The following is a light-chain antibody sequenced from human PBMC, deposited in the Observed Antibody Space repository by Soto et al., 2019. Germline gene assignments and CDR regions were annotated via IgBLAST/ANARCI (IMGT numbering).Light chain of an antibody. J-gene: IGKJ4*01. CDR1: QSLPHSNGYNY. Sequence: EIVMTQSPLSLPVTPGEPASISCRSSQSLPHSNGYNYLDWYLQKPGQSPQLLIYLGSNRASGVPDRVSGSGSGTDFTLKISRVEAEDVGVYYCMQALQTPTFGGGTKVEIK. V-gene: IGKV2-28*01. CDR3: MQALQTPT. CDR2: LGS.